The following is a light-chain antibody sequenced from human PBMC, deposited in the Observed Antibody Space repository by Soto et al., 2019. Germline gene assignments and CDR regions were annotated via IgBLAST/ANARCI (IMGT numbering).Light chain of an antibody. CDR2: EVT. J-gene: IGLJ1*01. CDR1: SGGVGGYNY. CDR3: SSYTSGSTPYV. V-gene: IGLV2-8*01. Sequence: QSALTQPPSASGSPGQSVTISCTGASGGVGGYNYVSCFQQHPGKAPKFMIYEVTQRPSGVPDRFSGSKSGNTASLAVSGLQAEGEPDYCCSSYTSGSTPYVFGTGTKVTAL.